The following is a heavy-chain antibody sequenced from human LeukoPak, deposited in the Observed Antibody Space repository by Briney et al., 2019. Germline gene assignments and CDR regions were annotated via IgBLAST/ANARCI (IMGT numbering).Heavy chain of an antibody. Sequence: PSETLSLTCTVSSGSVNSGSYFWNWIRQPPGKGPEWIGYIYYSGSTNYNPSLKSRVTISVDTAKNQVSLKLSSVTAADTAVYYCARRAGYSGSWYEYWGQGTLVTVSA. J-gene: IGHJ4*02. CDR2: IYYSGST. CDR3: ARRAGYSGSWYEY. V-gene: IGHV4-61*01. D-gene: IGHD6-13*01. CDR1: SGSVNSGSYF.